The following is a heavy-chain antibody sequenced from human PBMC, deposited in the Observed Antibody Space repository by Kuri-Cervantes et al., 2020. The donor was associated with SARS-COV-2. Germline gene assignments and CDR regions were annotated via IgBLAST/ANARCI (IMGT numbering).Heavy chain of an antibody. V-gene: IGHV3-66*01. CDR1: GFTVSSNY. Sequence: GESLKISCAASGFTVSSNYMSWVRQAPGKGLEWVSVIYSGGSTYYADSVKGRFTISRDNAKNSLYLQMNSLRAEDTAVYYCARDLYSYGGYLYYYYMDVWGKGTTVTVSS. D-gene: IGHD5-18*01. CDR2: IYSGGST. J-gene: IGHJ6*03. CDR3: ARDLYSYGGYLYYYYMDV.